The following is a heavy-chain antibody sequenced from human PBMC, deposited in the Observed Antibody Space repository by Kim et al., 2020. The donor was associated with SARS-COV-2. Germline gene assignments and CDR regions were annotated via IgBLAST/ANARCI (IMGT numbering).Heavy chain of an antibody. CDR3: ARGRHVTIFGVVIRRGWFDP. V-gene: IGHV4-34*01. CDR1: GGSFSGYY. Sequence: SETLSLTCAVYGGSFSGYYWSWIRQPPGKGLEWIGEINHSGSTNYNPSLKSRVTISVDTSKNQFSLKLSSVTAADMAVYYCARGRHVTIFGVVIRRGWFDPWGQGTLVTVSS. CDR2: INHSGST. D-gene: IGHD3-3*01. J-gene: IGHJ5*02.